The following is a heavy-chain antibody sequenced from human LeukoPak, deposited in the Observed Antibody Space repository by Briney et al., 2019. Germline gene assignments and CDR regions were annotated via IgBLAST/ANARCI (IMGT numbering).Heavy chain of an antibody. J-gene: IGHJ4*02. Sequence: GGSLRLSCIVSGFTVSSNYMSWVRQAPGKGLEWVSIIYSGGSTYYSDSVKDRFTISRDNSKNTLFLQMKSLRSGNTAVYYCPSVKFGLPPISDYWGQGPLVPVSS. V-gene: IGHV3-66*01. CDR2: IYSGGST. D-gene: IGHD2-21*01. CDR1: GFTVSSNY. CDR3: PSVKFGLPPISDY.